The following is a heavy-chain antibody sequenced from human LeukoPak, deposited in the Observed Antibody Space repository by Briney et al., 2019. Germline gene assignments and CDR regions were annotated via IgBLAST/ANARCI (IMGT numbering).Heavy chain of an antibody. CDR2: IYYSGST. J-gene: IGHJ4*02. D-gene: IGHD5-18*01. V-gene: IGHV4-34*01. Sequence: PSETLSLTCAVYGGSFSGYYWSWIRQPPGKGLEWIGSIYYSGSTYYNPSLRSRVTISVVTSKNQFSLKLSSVTAADTAVYYCARQPWQLWFVGFDYWGQGTLVTVSS. CDR1: GGSFSGYY. CDR3: ARQPWQLWFVGFDY.